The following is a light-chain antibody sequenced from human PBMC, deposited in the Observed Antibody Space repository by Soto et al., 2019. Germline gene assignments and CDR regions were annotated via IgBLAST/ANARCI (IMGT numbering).Light chain of an antibody. V-gene: IGKV2-28*01. Sequence: DIVMTQSPLSLPVTLGEPASISCRSSQSLLYSNGYNYLDWYLQKPGQSPQLLIYLGSNRASGVPDRFSGSGSGTDFTLKISRVEAEDVGVYYCMQPLQSWTFGQGTKVDIK. J-gene: IGKJ1*01. CDR2: LGS. CDR3: MQPLQSWT. CDR1: QSLLYSNGYNY.